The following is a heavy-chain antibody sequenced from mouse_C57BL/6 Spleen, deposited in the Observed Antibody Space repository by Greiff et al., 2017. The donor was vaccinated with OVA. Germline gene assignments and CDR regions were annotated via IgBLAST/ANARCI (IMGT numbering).Heavy chain of an antibody. Sequence: QVQLQQPGAELVMPGASVKLSCKASGYTFTSYWMHWVKQRPGQGLEWIGEIDPSDSYTNYNQKFKGKSTLTVDKSSSTAYMQLSSLTSEDSAVYYCARYPLYYDYFHYWGQGTTLTVSS. D-gene: IGHD2-4*01. CDR2: IDPSDSYT. J-gene: IGHJ2*01. CDR1: GYTFTSYW. V-gene: IGHV1-69*01. CDR3: ARYPLYYDYFHY.